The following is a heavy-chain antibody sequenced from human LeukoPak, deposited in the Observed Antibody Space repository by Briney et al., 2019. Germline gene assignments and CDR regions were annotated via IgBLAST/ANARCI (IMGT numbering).Heavy chain of an antibody. V-gene: IGHV3-30-3*01. D-gene: IGHD1-26*01. CDR1: GFTFSTYA. J-gene: IGHJ4*02. Sequence: GRSLRLSCAASGFTFSTYAMHWVRQAPGKGLEWVAVISYDGSNKYYADSVKGRFTISRDNSKNTLYLQMNSLRAEDTAVYYCARGYSGSYRFDSWGQGTLVTVSS. CDR3: ARGYSGSYRFDS. CDR2: ISYDGSNK.